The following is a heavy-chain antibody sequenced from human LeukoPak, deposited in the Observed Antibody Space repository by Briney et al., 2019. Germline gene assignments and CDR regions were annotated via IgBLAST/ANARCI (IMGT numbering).Heavy chain of an antibody. CDR2: INPNSGGT. D-gene: IGHD1-26*01. Sequence: ASVKVSCKASGGTFSSYAISWVRQAPGQGLEWMGWINPNSGGTNYAQRFQGRVTMTRDTSISTAYMELSRLRSDDTAVYYCARGMEPYYYMDVWGKGTTVTVSS. CDR1: GGTFSSYA. CDR3: ARGMEPYYYMDV. V-gene: IGHV1-2*02. J-gene: IGHJ6*03.